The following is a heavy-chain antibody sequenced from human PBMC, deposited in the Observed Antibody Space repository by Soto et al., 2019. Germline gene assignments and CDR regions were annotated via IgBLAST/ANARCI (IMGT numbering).Heavy chain of an antibody. D-gene: IGHD4-17*01. Sequence: PSEPLSLTCAVYGGSFSGYYWSWIRQPPGKGMERIGGINHRGSNKYKTSRKSRVPISVDTSKHQFSLELSSVTAADTAVYYCARSGSTTLTTYACQTFDYWGQGTLVTVYS. CDR1: GGSFSGYY. CDR2: INHRGSN. V-gene: IGHV4-34*01. J-gene: IGHJ4*02. CDR3: ARSGSTTLTTYACQTFDY.